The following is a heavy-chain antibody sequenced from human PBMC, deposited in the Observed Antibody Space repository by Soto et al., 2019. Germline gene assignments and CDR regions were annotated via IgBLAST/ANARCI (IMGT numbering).Heavy chain of an antibody. CDR1: GFTFSSYW. D-gene: IGHD5-18*01. V-gene: IGHV3-7*05. CDR2: IKQDGSEE. Sequence: EVQPVESGGGLVQPGGSLRLSCAASGFTFSSYWMSWVRQAPGKGLEWVANIKQDGSEEYYVDSVKGRFTISRDNAKNSLYLQMNSLRAEDTAVYYCARDKNAGHSYGYDPYYFDYWGQRTLVTVSS. CDR3: ARDKNAGHSYGYDPYYFDY. J-gene: IGHJ4*02.